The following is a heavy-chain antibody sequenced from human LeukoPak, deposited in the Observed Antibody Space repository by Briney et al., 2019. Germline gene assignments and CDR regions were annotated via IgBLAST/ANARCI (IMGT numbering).Heavy chain of an antibody. Sequence: GGSLRLSCEASGFTFNNYAVSWVRQAPGRGLGWVSSITGSGTSTYYTDSVKGRSTISRDNSQNTLYLQMNSLRAEDTAVYYCARGWASISYYFQYWGQGTLVTVSS. CDR1: GFTFNNYA. CDR3: ARGWASISYYFQY. V-gene: IGHV3-23*01. CDR2: ITGSGTST. D-gene: IGHD6-13*01. J-gene: IGHJ4*02.